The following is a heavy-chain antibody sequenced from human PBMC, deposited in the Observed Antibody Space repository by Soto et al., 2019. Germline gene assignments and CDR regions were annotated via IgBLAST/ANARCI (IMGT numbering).Heavy chain of an antibody. J-gene: IGHJ5*02. CDR2: IYYIGTT. Sequence: QLLLQESGPGLVKPSETLSLTCTVTGDSISSSSYFWGWIRQPPGKGLEWIARIYYIGTTYYSPSLQSRVTISVDTSTDQFSLEVTSVTAADTAIYYCARSGSWSFNTWGRGTLVTVSS. V-gene: IGHV4-39*01. CDR3: ARSGSWSFNT. CDR1: GDSISSSSYF. D-gene: IGHD6-13*01.